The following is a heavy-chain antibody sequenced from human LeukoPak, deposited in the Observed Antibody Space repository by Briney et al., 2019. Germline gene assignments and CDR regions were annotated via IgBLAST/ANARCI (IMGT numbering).Heavy chain of an antibody. CDR1: GGSISSDY. J-gene: IGHJ2*01. V-gene: IGHV4-59*01. CDR3: ARDKTGGTNWYFDL. Sequence: SETRSLTCTVAGGSISSDYWSWIRQPPGKGLEWIGYIYYSGSTNYNPSLKSRVTISVDTSKNQFSLKLSSVTAADTAVYYCARDKTGGTNWYFDLWGRGTLVTVSS. D-gene: IGHD4-23*01. CDR2: IYYSGST.